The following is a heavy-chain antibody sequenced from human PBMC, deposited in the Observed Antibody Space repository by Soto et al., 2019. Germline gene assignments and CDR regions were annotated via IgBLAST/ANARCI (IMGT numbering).Heavy chain of an antibody. Sequence: EVQLLESGGGLVQPGGSLRLSCAASGFTSSSFDMSWVRQGPAKGLEWVSTITAGGDSTYYADSVQGRITISRDNSKTRLYRQRTSLGAEDTAVHSWAKGGNTTSGYAGWWAYWGQGTLVTVSS. CDR2: ITAGGDST. J-gene: IGHJ4*02. V-gene: IGHV3-23*01. D-gene: IGHD6-13*01. CDR3: AKGGNTTSGYAGWWAY. CDR1: GFTSSSFD.